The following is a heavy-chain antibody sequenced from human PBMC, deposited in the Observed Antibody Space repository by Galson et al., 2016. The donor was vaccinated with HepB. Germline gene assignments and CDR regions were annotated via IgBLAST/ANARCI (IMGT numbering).Heavy chain of an antibody. CDR1: TGFISSSSYY. D-gene: IGHD5-12*01. CDR2: IYHSGTT. J-gene: IGHJ4*02. V-gene: IGHV4-39*07. CDR3: ASAYGGYWD. Sequence: SETLSLTCTVSTGFISSSSYYWAWLRQPPGKGLEWIGEIYHSGTTNYNPSLKSRVTISVDKSKNQFSLKLSSVTAADTAVYYCASAYGGYWDWGQGTLVTVSS.